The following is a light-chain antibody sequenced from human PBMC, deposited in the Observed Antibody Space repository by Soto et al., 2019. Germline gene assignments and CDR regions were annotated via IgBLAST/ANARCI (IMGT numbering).Light chain of an antibody. CDR1: QSISSW. CDR2: KAS. CDR3: QQHSSSSPYT. V-gene: IGKV1-5*03. J-gene: IGKJ2*01. Sequence: DIQMTQSPSTLSASVGHRVTITCRASQSISSWLAWYQQKPGKAPNLLIYKASTLGSGVPSRFSGGGSGTEFTLTISSLQPDDFATYYCQQHSSSSPYTFGQGTKLEIK.